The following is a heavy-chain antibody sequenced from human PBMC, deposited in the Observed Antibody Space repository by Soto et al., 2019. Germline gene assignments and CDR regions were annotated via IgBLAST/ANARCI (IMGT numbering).Heavy chain of an antibody. V-gene: IGHV3-74*01. Sequence: GSLRLSCAASGFTFSSYWMHWVRQAPGKVLVWVSGISWNSGSIGYADSVKGRFTISRDNAKNTLYLQMDSLRDEDTAVYYCAQDTYFHDRSGYYVFDYWDQGTLVTVSS. CDR3: AQDTYFHDRSGYYVFDY. CDR1: GFTFSSYW. CDR2: ISWNSGSI. D-gene: IGHD3-22*01. J-gene: IGHJ4*02.